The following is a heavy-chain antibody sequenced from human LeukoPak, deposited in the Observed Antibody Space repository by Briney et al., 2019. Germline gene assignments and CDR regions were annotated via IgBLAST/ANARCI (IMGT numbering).Heavy chain of an antibody. J-gene: IGHJ4*02. Sequence: VASVKVSCKASGYTFTGYYMHWVRQAPGPGLEWMGWINPNSGGTNYAQKFQGRVTMTRDTSISTAYMELGRLRSDDTAVYYCARAGGGIFTVDYWGQGTLVTVSS. D-gene: IGHD1-14*01. CDR2: INPNSGGT. CDR3: ARAGGGIFTVDY. CDR1: GYTFTGYY. V-gene: IGHV1-2*02.